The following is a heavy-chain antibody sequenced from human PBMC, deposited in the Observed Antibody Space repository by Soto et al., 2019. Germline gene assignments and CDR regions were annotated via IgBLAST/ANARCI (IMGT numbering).Heavy chain of an antibody. J-gene: IGHJ4*02. Sequence: EVQLLESGGGLVQPGGSLRLSCAASGFSFRNYAMSWVLQAPGKRREWISTLTSSSSNTYYADSVKGRFAISRDNARNPLYLQMNSLTAEDTAVYYCANGRATYGLLTHDYWGQGTLVTVSS. D-gene: IGHD3-10*01. V-gene: IGHV3-23*01. CDR2: LTSSSSNT. CDR3: ANGRATYGLLTHDY. CDR1: GFSFRNYA.